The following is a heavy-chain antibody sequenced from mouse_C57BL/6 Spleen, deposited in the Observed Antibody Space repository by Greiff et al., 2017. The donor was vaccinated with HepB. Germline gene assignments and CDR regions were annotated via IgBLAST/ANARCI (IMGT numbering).Heavy chain of an antibody. V-gene: IGHV5-9-1*02. CDR3: TRDNGSSGGAMDY. Sequence: EVKLVESGEGLVKPGGSLKLSCAASGFTFSSYAMSWVRQTPEKRLEWVAYISSGGEYIYYADTVKGRFTISRDNARNTLYLQMSSLKSEDTAMYYCTRDNGSSGGAMDYWGQGTSVTVSS. CDR2: ISSGGEYI. J-gene: IGHJ4*01. CDR1: GFTFSSYA. D-gene: IGHD1-1*01.